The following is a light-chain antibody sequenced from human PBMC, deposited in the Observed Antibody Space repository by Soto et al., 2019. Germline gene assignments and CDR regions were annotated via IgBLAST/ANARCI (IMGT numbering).Light chain of an antibody. J-gene: IGLJ2*01. CDR3: SSYAGSNILI. CDR1: SSDVGGYNY. V-gene: IGLV2-8*01. CDR2: EVN. Sequence: QSALTQPPSASGSPGQSITISCTGTSSDVGGYNYVSWYQQHPGKAPKLIIHEVNKRPSGVPDRFSGSKSGNTASLTVTGLQAEDEVDYYCSSYAGSNILIFGEGTKLTVL.